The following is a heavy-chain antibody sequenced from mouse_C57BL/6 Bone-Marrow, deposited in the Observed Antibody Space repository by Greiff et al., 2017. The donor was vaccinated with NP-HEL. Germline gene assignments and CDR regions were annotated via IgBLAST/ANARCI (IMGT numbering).Heavy chain of an antibody. Sequence: EVQLVESGGGLVKPGGSLKLSCAASGFTFSSYAMSWVRQTPEKRLEWVATISDGGSYTYYPDNVKGRFTISRDNAKNNLYLQMSHLKSEDTAMYYCARDRYDSWFAYWGQGTLVTVSA. CDR2: ISDGGSYT. CDR1: GFTFSSYA. V-gene: IGHV5-4*01. D-gene: IGHD2-4*01. J-gene: IGHJ3*01. CDR3: ARDRYDSWFAY.